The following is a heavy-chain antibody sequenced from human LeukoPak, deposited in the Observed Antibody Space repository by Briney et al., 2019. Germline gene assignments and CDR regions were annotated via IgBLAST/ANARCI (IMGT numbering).Heavy chain of an antibody. J-gene: IGHJ4*02. CDR3: AKGSDYPDN. Sequence: GGSLRLSCAASGFTFSNAWMSWVRQAPGKGLEWVGRIKSKTDGGTTDYAAPVKGRFTILRDDSKNTLYLQMNSLRAEDTCVYYCAKGSDYPDNWGQGTLVTVSS. CDR2: IKSKTDGGTT. V-gene: IGHV3-15*01. CDR1: GFTFSNAW.